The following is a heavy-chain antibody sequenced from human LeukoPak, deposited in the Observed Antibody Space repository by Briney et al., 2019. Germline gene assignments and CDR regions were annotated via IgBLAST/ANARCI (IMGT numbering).Heavy chain of an antibody. J-gene: IGHJ4*02. V-gene: IGHV4-4*07. CDR3: ARLSYGSGSHYNFYFDF. D-gene: IGHD3-10*01. CDR2: IYITGST. Sequence: PSETLSLTCTVSGGSISSYYWSWIRQPAGKGLEWIGRIYITGSTNYNPSLKSRVTMSVDTSKNQFSLKLISMTAADTAVYYCARLSYGSGSHYNFYFDFWGQGTLVTVSA. CDR1: GGSISSYY.